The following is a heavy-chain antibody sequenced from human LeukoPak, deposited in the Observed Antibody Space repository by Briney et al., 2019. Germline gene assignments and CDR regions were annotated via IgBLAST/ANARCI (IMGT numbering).Heavy chain of an antibody. D-gene: IGHD2-2*01. CDR2: IIPVFGTA. CDR3: ATDCSSTSCYYNFQH. Sequence: RASVKVSCKASGGTFSSYTINWVRQAPGQGLEWMGGIIPVFGTANYVQKFQGRVTITADESTSTAYMELSSLRSEDTAVYYCATDCSSTSCYYNFQHWGQGTLVTVSS. J-gene: IGHJ1*01. V-gene: IGHV1-69*13. CDR1: GGTFSSYT.